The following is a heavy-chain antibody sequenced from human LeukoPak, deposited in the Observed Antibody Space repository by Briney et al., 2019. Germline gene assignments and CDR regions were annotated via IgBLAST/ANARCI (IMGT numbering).Heavy chain of an antibody. V-gene: IGHV3-33*01. D-gene: IGHD1-26*01. J-gene: IGHJ4*02. CDR2: IWYDGSNK. CDR3: ARPRTGAAGSPFDY. Sequence: GSLRLSCAASGFTFSSYGMHWVRQAPGKGLEWVAVIWYDGSNKYFADSVKGRFTISRDNSKNTLYLQMNSLRAEDTAVYYCARPRTGAAGSPFDYWGQGTLVTVSS. CDR1: GFTFSSYG.